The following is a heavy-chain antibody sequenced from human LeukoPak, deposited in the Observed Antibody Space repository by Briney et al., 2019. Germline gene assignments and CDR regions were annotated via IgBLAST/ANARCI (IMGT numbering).Heavy chain of an antibody. V-gene: IGHV1-69*04. D-gene: IGHD5-18*01. Sequence: SVKVSCKASGGTFSSYAISWVRQAPGQGLEWMGRIIPILGIANFAQKFQGRVTITADKSTSTAYMELSSLRSEDTAVYYCATPVDTVMAAFDYWGQGTLVTVSS. CDR1: GGTFSSYA. CDR3: ATPVDTVMAAFDY. J-gene: IGHJ4*02. CDR2: IIPILGIA.